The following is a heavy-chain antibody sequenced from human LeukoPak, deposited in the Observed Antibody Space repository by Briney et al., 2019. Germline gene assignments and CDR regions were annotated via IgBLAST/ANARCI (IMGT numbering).Heavy chain of an antibody. CDR3: ARDRANEFYYYYYGMDV. CDR2: ISYDGSNK. D-gene: IGHD1-1*01. J-gene: IGHJ6*02. Sequence: PGGSLRLSCAASGFASGFTFSDYAVSWVRQAPGKGLEWVAVISYDGSNKYYADSVKGRFTISRDNSKNTLYLQMNSLRAEDTAVYYCARDRANEFYYYYYGMDVWGQGTTVTVSS. CDR1: GFTFSDYA. V-gene: IGHV3-30*04.